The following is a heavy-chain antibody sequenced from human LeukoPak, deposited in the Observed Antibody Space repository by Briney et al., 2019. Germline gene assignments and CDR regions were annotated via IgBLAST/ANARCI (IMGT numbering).Heavy chain of an antibody. Sequence: ASVKVSCKASGYTFTSYYMHWVRQAPGQGLEWMGIINPSGGSTSYAQKFQGRVTMTRDMSTSTVYMELSSLSSEDTAVYYCALLDGQIDYWGQGTLVTVSS. V-gene: IGHV1-46*01. CDR1: GYTFTSYY. CDR2: INPSGGST. J-gene: IGHJ4*02. CDR3: ALLDGQIDY.